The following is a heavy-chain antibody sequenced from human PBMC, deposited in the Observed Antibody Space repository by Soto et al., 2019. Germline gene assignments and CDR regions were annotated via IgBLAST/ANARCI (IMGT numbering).Heavy chain of an antibody. Sequence: SDTLSLTCTVSGGSISSSSYYWGWIRQPPGKGLEWIGSIYYSGSTYYNPSLKSRVTISVDTSKNQFSLKLSSVTAADTAVYYCARSASGYSSSWYIPWFDPWGQGTLVTVSS. D-gene: IGHD6-13*01. CDR2: IYYSGST. CDR3: ARSASGYSSSWYIPWFDP. J-gene: IGHJ5*02. CDR1: GGSISSSSYY. V-gene: IGHV4-39*01.